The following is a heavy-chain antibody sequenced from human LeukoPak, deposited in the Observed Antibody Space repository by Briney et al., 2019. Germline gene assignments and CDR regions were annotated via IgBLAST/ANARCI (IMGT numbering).Heavy chain of an antibody. CDR1: GFTFSNAW. J-gene: IGHJ4*02. CDR3: TQLRLGASIDY. Sequence: GGSLRLSCAASGFTFSNAWMSWVRQAPGKGLEWVGRIKSKTDGGTTDYAAPVKGRFTISRDDSKNTLYLQMNSLKTEDTAVYYCTQLRLGASIDYWGQGTLVTVSS. D-gene: IGHD3-16*01. V-gene: IGHV3-15*01. CDR2: IKSKTDGGTT.